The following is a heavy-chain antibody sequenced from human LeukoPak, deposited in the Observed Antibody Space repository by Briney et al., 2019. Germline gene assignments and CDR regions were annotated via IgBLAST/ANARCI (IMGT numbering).Heavy chain of an antibody. CDR1: GFTLSSYS. CDR2: ISSSGRSI. V-gene: IGHV3-21*05. D-gene: IGHD1-26*01. Sequence: GGSLRLSCPASGFTLSSYSINWVRRAPGKGLEWVSYISSSGRSILYADSVKGRFIVSRDNTKNSVYLQMNNLRAEDTAVYYCGREIPSGSYAPDYWGQGILVIVSS. J-gene: IGHJ4*02. CDR3: GREIPSGSYAPDY.